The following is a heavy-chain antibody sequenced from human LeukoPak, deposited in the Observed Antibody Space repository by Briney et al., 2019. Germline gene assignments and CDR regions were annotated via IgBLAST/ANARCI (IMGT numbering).Heavy chain of an antibody. CDR3: ARGLWFGLYGMDV. J-gene: IGHJ6*02. Sequence: PGGSLRLSCAASGFTFSSYAMHWVLQAPGKGLKYVSAISSNGGSTYYANSVKGRFTISRDNSKNTLYLQMGSLRAEDMAVYYCARGLWFGLYGMDVWGQGTTVTVSS. CDR1: GFTFSSYA. D-gene: IGHD3-10*01. CDR2: ISSNGGST. V-gene: IGHV3-64*01.